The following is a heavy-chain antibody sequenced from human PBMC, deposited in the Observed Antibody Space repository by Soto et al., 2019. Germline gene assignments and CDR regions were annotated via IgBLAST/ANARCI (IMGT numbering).Heavy chain of an antibody. Sequence: PGGSLRLSCSASGFTFLSYAMHWVRQAPGKGLEYVSAIGSNGGSTYYADSVKGRFTISRDNSKNTLYLQMSSLRAEDTAMYYCVKDQDWNYASNDAFDIWGQGTRGTVS. V-gene: IGHV3-64D*06. D-gene: IGHD1-7*01. CDR1: GFTFLSYA. J-gene: IGHJ3*02. CDR3: VKDQDWNYASNDAFDI. CDR2: IGSNGGST.